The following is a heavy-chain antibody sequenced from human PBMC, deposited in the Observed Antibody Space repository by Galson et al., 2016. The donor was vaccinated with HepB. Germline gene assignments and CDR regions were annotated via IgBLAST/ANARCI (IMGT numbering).Heavy chain of an antibody. CDR3: ARVLTRYFGEIDI. CDR2: LYYSGNT. CDR1: GGSISSGSYY. Sequence: TLSLTCTVSGGSISSGSYYWSWIRQHPGKGLEWVGYLYYSGNTNYNPSLKGRITISVDTSENQFSLKLSSVTAADTAVYYCARVLTRYFGEIDIWGQGALVTVSS. J-gene: IGHJ4*02. V-gene: IGHV4-31*03. D-gene: IGHD2/OR15-2a*01.